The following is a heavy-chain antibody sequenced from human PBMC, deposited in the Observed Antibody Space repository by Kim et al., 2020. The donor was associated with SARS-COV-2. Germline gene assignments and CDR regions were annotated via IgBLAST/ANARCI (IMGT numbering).Heavy chain of an antibody. CDR1: GYTFTGYY. J-gene: IGHJ4*02. Sequence: ASVKVSCKASGYTFTGYYMHWVRQAPGQGLEWMGWINPNSGGTNYAQKFQGRVTMTRDTSISTAYMELSRLRSDDTAVYYCARGAWVAVAVYYFDYWGQGTLVTVSS. CDR2: INPNSGGT. D-gene: IGHD6-19*01. CDR3: ARGAWVAVAVYYFDY. V-gene: IGHV1-2*02.